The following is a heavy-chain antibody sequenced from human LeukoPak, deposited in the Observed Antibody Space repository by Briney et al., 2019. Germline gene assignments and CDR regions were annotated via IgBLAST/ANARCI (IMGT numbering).Heavy chain of an antibody. CDR2: IIPIFGTA. D-gene: IGHD3-22*01. CDR3: ARGYYYDSSGYSFDY. Sequence: SVTVSFTASGGTFSSYAISWVRQAPGQGLEWMGGIIPIFGTANYAQKFQGRVTITTDESTSTAYMELSSLRSEDTAVYYCARGYYYDSSGYSFDYWGQGTLVTVSS. CDR1: GGTFSSYA. V-gene: IGHV1-69*05. J-gene: IGHJ4*02.